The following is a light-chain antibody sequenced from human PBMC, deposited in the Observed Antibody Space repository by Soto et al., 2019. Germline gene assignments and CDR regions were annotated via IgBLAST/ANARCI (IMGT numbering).Light chain of an antibody. V-gene: IGKV1D-12*01. CDR3: QQDNSFPRT. J-gene: IGKJ1*01. Sequence: DLQMTQSPSSVSASVGDRVTITCRASQAISTWLAWYQQKPGKAPKLLIYAASNLQTGVPSRFSGSGSGTDFTLTISSLQPEDFATYYCQQDNSFPRTFGQGTKVEIK. CDR2: AAS. CDR1: QAISTW.